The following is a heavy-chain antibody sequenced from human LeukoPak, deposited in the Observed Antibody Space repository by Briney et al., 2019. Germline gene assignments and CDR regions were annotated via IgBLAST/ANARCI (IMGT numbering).Heavy chain of an antibody. Sequence: SETLSLTCTVSGGSISSYYWSWIRQPPGKGLEWIGYIYYSGSTNYNPSLKSRVTISVDTSKNQFSLKLSSVTAADTAVYYCARVHSGYAGYWGQGTLVTVSS. CDR1: GGSISSYY. V-gene: IGHV4-59*01. CDR2: IYYSGST. CDR3: ARVHSGYAGY. D-gene: IGHD3-22*01. J-gene: IGHJ4*02.